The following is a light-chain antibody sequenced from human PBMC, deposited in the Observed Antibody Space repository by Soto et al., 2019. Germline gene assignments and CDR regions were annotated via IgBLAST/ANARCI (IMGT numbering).Light chain of an antibody. V-gene: IGLV3-1*01. CDR3: QAWDSSTYVV. Sequence: SYELTQPPSVSVSPGQTASITCSGDKLGDKYACWYQQKPDQSPVLVIYQDSKRPSGIPERFSGSNSGNTATLTISGTQAMDEADYYCQAWDSSTYVVFGGGTKSPS. J-gene: IGLJ2*01. CDR1: KLGDKY. CDR2: QDS.